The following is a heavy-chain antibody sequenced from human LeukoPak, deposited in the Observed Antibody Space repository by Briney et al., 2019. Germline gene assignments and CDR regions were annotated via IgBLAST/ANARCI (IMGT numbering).Heavy chain of an antibody. CDR1: GYTLTELS. CDR2: FDPEDGET. V-gene: IGHV1-24*01. D-gene: IGHD2-15*01. J-gene: IGHJ6*02. CDR3: ARVSGYCSGGSCYGLPSHGMDV. Sequence: VASVKVSCKVSGYTLTELSMHWVRQAPGKGLEWMGGFDPEDGETIYAQKFQGRVTMTRDTSTSTVYMELSSLRSEDTAVYYCARVSGYCSGGSCYGLPSHGMDVWGQGTTVTVSS.